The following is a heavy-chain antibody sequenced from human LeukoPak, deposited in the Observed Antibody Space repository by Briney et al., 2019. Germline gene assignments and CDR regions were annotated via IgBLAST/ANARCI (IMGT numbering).Heavy chain of an antibody. CDR1: GFSLRTSGVG. CDR3: AHYGDYRFLYYFDY. Sequence: SGPTLMHPTQTLTLTYTFSGFSLRTSGVGVGWIRQPPGKALEWLSLIYWNDNKLYSPSLRSRLTITKDTSNNQVVLTMTNMDPVDTATYYCAHYGDYRFLYYFDYWGQGTLVTVSP. D-gene: IGHD4-17*01. CDR2: IYWNDNK. J-gene: IGHJ4*02. V-gene: IGHV2-5*01.